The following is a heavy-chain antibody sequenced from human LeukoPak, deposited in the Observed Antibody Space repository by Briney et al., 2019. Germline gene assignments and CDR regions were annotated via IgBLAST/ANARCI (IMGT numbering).Heavy chain of an antibody. CDR2: IKQDGSEK. J-gene: IGHJ5*02. CDR3: AREGSSSWGNWFDP. Sequence: GGSLRLSCAASGFTFSSYWMSWVRQAPGKGLEWVANIKQDGSEKYYVDSVKGRFTISRDNAKNSLYLQMSSLRAEDTAAYYCAREGSSSWGNWFDPWGQGTLVTVSS. CDR1: GFTFSSYW. D-gene: IGHD6-13*01. V-gene: IGHV3-7*01.